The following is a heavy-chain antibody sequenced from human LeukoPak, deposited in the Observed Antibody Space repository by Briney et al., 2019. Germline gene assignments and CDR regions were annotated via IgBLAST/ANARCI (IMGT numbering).Heavy chain of an antibody. CDR3: ARDYSYYMDV. CDR1: GFTFSSYS. Sequence: GGSLRLSCAASGFTFSSYSMNWVRQAPGKGLEWVSYISSSSSTIYYADSVKGRFTISRDNAKNSLYLQMNSLRAEDTAVYYCARDYSYYMDVWGKGTTVTVSS. J-gene: IGHJ6*03. CDR2: ISSSSSTI. V-gene: IGHV3-48*01.